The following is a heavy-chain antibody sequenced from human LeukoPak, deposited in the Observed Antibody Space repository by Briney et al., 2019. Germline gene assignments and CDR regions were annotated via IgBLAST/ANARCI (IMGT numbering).Heavy chain of an antibody. V-gene: IGHV1-46*01. CDR1: GYTFTNNW. Sequence: ASVKVSCKAFGYTFTNNWMHWVRQAPGQGPEWMGLISPTGGSTAYAQKFQGRVTLTRDMSTSTDYLELSSLRSEDTAVYYCARLSSHYGDYKVDPWGQGTLVTVSS. CDR2: ISPTGGST. CDR3: ARLSSHYGDYKVDP. J-gene: IGHJ5*02. D-gene: IGHD4-17*01.